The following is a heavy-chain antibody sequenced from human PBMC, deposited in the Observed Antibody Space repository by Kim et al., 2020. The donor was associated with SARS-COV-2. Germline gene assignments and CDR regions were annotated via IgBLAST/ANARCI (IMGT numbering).Heavy chain of an antibody. CDR1: GFTFSNAW. D-gene: IGHD1-26*01. CDR3: TTHPFDSGRADFDY. CDR2: IKSKTDGGTT. V-gene: IGHV3-15*01. Sequence: GGSLRLSCAASGFTFSNAWMSWVRQAPGKGLEWVGRIKSKTDGGTTDYAAPVKGRFTISRDDSKNTLYLQMNSLKTEDTAVYYCTTHPFDSGRADFDYWGQGTLVTVSS. J-gene: IGHJ4*02.